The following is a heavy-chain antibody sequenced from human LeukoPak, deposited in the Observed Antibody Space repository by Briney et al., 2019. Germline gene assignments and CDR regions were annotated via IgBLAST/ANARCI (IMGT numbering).Heavy chain of an antibody. V-gene: IGHV3-21*01. CDR3: ARGPSNYVQNWFDP. J-gene: IGHJ5*02. CDR1: GFIFSSYS. D-gene: IGHD4-11*01. Sequence: GGSLRLSCAASGFIFSSYSINWVRQAPGKGLEWVSSISSSSSYIYYADSVKGRFTISRDNAKNSLYLQMNSLRAEDTAAYYCARGPSNYVQNWFDPWGQGTLVTVSS. CDR2: ISSSSSYI.